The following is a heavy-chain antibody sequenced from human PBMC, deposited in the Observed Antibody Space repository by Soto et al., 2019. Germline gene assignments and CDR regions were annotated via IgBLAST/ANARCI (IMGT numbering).Heavy chain of an antibody. J-gene: IGHJ5*02. D-gene: IGHD1-26*01. CDR3: AARGGLPRSS. V-gene: IGHV4-30-2*01. CDR2: IYHSGST. Sequence: QLQLQESGSGLVKPSQTLSLTCAVSGGSISSGGYSWSWIRQPPGKGLEWIGYIYHSGSTYYNPSLKSSVTTSVDSYKNQFSLKLSSVTAADTAVHSRAARGGLPRSSWGQGTLVTVSS. CDR1: GGSISSGGYS.